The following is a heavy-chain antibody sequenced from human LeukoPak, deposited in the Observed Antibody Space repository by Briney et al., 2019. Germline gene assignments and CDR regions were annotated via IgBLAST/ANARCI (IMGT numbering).Heavy chain of an antibody. J-gene: IGHJ4*02. V-gene: IGHV4-59*01. Sequence: PSETLSLTRTVSGGSISSYYWSWIRQPPGKGLEWIGYIYYSGSTNYNPSLKSRVTISVDTSKNQFSLKLSSVTAADTAVYYCARDSWGLGPGYCSGGSCLGSFDYWGQGTLVTVSS. D-gene: IGHD2-15*01. CDR2: IYYSGST. CDR3: ARDSWGLGPGYCSGGSCLGSFDY. CDR1: GGSISSYY.